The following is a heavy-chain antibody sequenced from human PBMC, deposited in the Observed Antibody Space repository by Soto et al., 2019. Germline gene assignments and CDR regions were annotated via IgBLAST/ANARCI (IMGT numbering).Heavy chain of an antibody. CDR1: GGTFNSYS. CDR2: FSPIFGTA. V-gene: IGHV1-69*01. D-gene: IGHD2-15*01. CDR3: AKSLYCISGSCYLSPDS. J-gene: IGHJ4*02. Sequence: VQLEQSGAEMQKSGSSVNVSCKASGGTFNSYSITWVRQAPGQGLEWMGGFSPIFGTADYAQRFQGRVTITADESTNTVYMALTGLTSDDTAVYYCAKSLYCISGSCYLSPDSWGQETLVSVSS.